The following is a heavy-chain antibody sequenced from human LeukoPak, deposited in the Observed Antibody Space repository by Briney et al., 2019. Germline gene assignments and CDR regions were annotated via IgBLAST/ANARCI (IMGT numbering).Heavy chain of an antibody. D-gene: IGHD6-19*01. CDR2: IGGSRVTT. Sequence: GWSLRLSCAASGFAFNNYVMTWVRQAPGKGVEWVSRIGGSRVTTYYTDSVEARFTISRDNSRSTLYLQMNGLRAEDTAVYYCAKDSTVSGSYYGMDIWGQGTTVTVSS. CDR3: AKDSTVSGSYYGMDI. J-gene: IGHJ6*02. CDR1: GFAFNNYV. V-gene: IGHV3-23*01.